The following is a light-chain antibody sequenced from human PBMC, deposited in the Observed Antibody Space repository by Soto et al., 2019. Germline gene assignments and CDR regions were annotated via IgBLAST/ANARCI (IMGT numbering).Light chain of an antibody. V-gene: IGLV2-8*01. CDR2: EVN. CDR1: SSDVGAYNY. Sequence: QSALTQPPSASGSPGQSVTISCTGTSSDVGAYNYVSWYQQYPGTAPKLMLYEVNKRPSGVPDRFSVSKSGKTASLTVSGLQPEDEAAYHCTSYAGSNIWVFGGGTKLTVL. CDR3: TSYAGSNIWV. J-gene: IGLJ3*02.